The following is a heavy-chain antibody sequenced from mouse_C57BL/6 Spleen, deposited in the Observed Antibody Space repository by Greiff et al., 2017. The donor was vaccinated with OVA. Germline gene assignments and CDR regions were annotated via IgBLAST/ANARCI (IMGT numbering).Heavy chain of an antibody. J-gene: IGHJ2*01. D-gene: IGHD2-1*01. CDR3: AREGLWGNRGYFDY. CDR1: GFTFSSYA. CDR2: ISDGGSYT. Sequence: DVMLVESGGGLVKPGGSLKLSCAASGFTFSSYAMSWVRQTPEKRLEWVATISDGGSYTYYPDNVKGRFTISRDNAKNNLYLQMSHLKSEDTAMYYCAREGLWGNRGYFDYWGQGTTLTVSS. V-gene: IGHV5-4*01.